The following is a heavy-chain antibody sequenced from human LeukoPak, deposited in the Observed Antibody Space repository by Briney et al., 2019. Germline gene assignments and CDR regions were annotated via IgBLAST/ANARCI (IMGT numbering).Heavy chain of an antibody. CDR1: GFTFSSYG. CDR2: IWYDGSNK. Sequence: GRSLRLSCAASGFTFSSYGMHWVRQAPGKGLEWVAVIWYDGSNKYYADSVKGRFTISRDNSKNTLYLQMNSLRAEDTAVYYCAKGTLYDSSGYYGDYWGQGTLVTVSS. D-gene: IGHD3-22*01. J-gene: IGHJ4*02. V-gene: IGHV3-33*06. CDR3: AKGTLYDSSGYYGDY.